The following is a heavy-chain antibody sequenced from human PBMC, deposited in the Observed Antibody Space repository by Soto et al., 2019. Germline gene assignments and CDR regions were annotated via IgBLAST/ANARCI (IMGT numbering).Heavy chain of an antibody. CDR1: GFTFSSYW. CDR2: IKQDRSEK. D-gene: IGHD2-15*01. J-gene: IGHJ4*02. V-gene: IGHV3-7*01. CDR3: ARDFGYCSGGSCYEAPDY. Sequence: PGGSLRLSCAASGFTFSSYWMSWVRQAPGKGLKWVANIKQDRSEKYYVDSVKGRYTISRDNAKNSLYLQMNSLRAEDTAVYYFARDFGYCSGGSCYEAPDYWGQGTLVTVSS.